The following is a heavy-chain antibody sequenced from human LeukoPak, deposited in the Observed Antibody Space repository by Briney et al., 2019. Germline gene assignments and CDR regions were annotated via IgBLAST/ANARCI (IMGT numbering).Heavy chain of an antibody. D-gene: IGHD5-24*01. CDR3: ARHRDDYNQPFDY. J-gene: IGHJ4*02. CDR2: IYYSGST. CDR1: GGSISKSNHY. V-gene: IGHV4-39*01. Sequence: KPSETLSLTCSVSGGSISKSNHYWGWIRQPPGKGLEWIGSIYYSGSTYYNPTLKSRVTISVDTSKNQFSLKLTSVTAADTGVYYCARHRDDYNQPFDYWGQGTLVTVSS.